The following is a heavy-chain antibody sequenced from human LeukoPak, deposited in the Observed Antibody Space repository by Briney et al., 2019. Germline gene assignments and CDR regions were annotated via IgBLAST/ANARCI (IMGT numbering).Heavy chain of an antibody. CDR2: INHSGST. V-gene: IGHV4-34*01. J-gene: IGHJ6*02. CDR3: ARAHSEGAVAGTFPFIGMDV. D-gene: IGHD6-19*01. CDR1: GGSFSGYY. Sequence: SETLSLTCAVYGGSFSGYYWSWIRQPPGKGLEWIGEINHSGSTNYNPSLKSRVTISVDTSKNQFSLKLSSVTAADTAVYYCARAHSEGAVAGTFPFIGMDVWGQGTTVTVSS.